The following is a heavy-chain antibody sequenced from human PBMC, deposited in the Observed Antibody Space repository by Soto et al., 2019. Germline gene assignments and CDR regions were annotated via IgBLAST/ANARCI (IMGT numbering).Heavy chain of an antibody. CDR2: LYYTGNT. J-gene: IGHJ5*02. D-gene: IGHD3-22*01. CDR3: ARHAPTMRPPQSRFYP. V-gene: IGHV4-39*01. CDR1: GGSISTSSYY. Sequence: PSETLSLTCTVSGGSISTSSYYWGWIRQPPGKGLEWIGSLYYTGNTYYNPSLKSRVTISVDMSKNQFSLKLSSVTAADTAVYYCARHAPTMRPPQSRFYPWGQGTLVTVSS.